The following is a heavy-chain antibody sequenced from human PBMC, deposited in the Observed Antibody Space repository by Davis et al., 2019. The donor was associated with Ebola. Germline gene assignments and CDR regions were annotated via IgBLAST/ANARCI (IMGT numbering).Heavy chain of an antibody. CDR1: GVSISGYY. J-gene: IGHJ4*02. CDR2: VHYSGSI. CDR3: VRGLDAYKTGF. V-gene: IGHV4-59*01. D-gene: IGHD5-24*01. Sequence: SETLSLTCAVSGVSISGYYWNWIRQPPGKGLEWIGCVHYSGSIHYNPSLQSRITISADTSKNQVFLKMTSVTAADTAMYYCVRGLDAYKTGFWGQGTLVTVSS.